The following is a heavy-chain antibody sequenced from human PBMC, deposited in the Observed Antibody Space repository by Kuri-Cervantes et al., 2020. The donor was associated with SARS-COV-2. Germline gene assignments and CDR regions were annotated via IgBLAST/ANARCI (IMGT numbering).Heavy chain of an antibody. CDR3: AKYDVSSGGRHYDFWSAFLA. J-gene: IGHJ5*02. V-gene: IGHV3-23*01. CDR1: GFTFSSNA. D-gene: IGHD3-3*01. CDR2: LSGSGVST. Sequence: GGSLRLSCAAYGFTFSSNAMSWVRQAPGKGLEWVSGLSGSGVSTYYAESVKGRFTISRDNSKNTLYLQMNSLRAEDTAVYYCAKYDVSSGGRHYDFWSAFLAWGQGTLVTVSS.